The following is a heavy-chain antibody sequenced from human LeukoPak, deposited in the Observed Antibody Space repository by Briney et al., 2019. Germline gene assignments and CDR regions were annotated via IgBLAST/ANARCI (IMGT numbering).Heavy chain of an antibody. CDR2: ISYDGSNK. V-gene: IGHV3-30*18. J-gene: IGHJ4*02. CDR1: GFTFSSYG. Sequence: GRSLRLSCAASGFTFSSYGMHWVRQAPGKGLEWVAVISYDGSNKYYADSVKGRFTISRDNSKNTLYLQMNSLRAEDTAVYYCAKDRLLWFGPWDYWGQGTLVTVSS. CDR3: AKDRLLWFGPWDY. D-gene: IGHD3-10*01.